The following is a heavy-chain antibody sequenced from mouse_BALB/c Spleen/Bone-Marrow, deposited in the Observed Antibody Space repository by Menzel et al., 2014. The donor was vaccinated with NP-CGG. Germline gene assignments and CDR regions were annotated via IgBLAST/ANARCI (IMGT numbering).Heavy chain of an antibody. J-gene: IGHJ3*01. CDR3: ANYYYGSSLFAY. CDR2: IDPANGNT. Sequence: VQLQQSGAELVKPGASVKLSCTASDFNIKDTYMHWVKQRPEQGLEWIGRIDPANGNTKYDPKFQGKATITADTSSNTPYLQLSSLTSEDTAVYYCANYYYGSSLFAYWGQGTLVTVSA. V-gene: IGHV14-3*02. CDR1: DFNIKDTY. D-gene: IGHD1-1*01.